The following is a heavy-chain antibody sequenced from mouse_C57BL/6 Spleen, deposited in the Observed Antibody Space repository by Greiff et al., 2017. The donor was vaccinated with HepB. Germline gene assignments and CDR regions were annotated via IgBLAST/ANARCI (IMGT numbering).Heavy chain of an antibody. J-gene: IGHJ2*01. CDR2: ISDGGSYT. V-gene: IGHV5-4*01. Sequence: EVHLVESGGGLVKPGGSLKLSCAASGFTFSSYAMSWVRQTPEKRLEWVATISDGGSYTYYPDNVKGRFTISRDNAKNNLYLQMSHLKSKDTAMYYCARGCDNYGSSYIYFDYWGQGTTLTVSS. CDR1: GFTFSSYA. CDR3: ARGCDNYGSSYIYFDY. D-gene: IGHD1-1*01.